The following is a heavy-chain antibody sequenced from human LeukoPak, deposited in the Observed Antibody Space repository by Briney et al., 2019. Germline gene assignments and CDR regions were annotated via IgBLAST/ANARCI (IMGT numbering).Heavy chain of an antibody. Sequence: SVKLSCKASGGTFSRYAISWVRQAPGQGLEWMGGIIPMFGIANYAQKFQGRVTITADESTSTAYMELSSLRSEDTAVYYCARDRPYTGGWRGFDYWGQGTLVTVSS. V-gene: IGHV1-69*13. CDR1: GGTFSRYA. CDR2: IIPMFGIA. J-gene: IGHJ4*02. D-gene: IGHD6-19*01. CDR3: ARDRPYTGGWRGFDY.